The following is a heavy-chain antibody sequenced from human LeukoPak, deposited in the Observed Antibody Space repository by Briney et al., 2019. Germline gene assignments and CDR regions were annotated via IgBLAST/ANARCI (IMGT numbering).Heavy chain of an antibody. CDR3: ARKGAVSSSWHTFDY. D-gene: IGHD6-13*01. J-gene: IGHJ4*02. CDR2: INSDGSST. Sequence: GGSLRLACAASGFTFSSYWMHWVRQAPGKGLVWVSRINSDGSSTSYADSVKGRFTISRDNAKNTLYLQMNSLRAEDTAVYYCARKGAVSSSWHTFDYWGQGTLVTVSS. V-gene: IGHV3-74*01. CDR1: GFTFSSYW.